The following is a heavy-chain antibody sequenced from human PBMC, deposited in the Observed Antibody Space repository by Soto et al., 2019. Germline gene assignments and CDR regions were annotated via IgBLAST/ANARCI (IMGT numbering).Heavy chain of an antibody. Sequence: VESLKISCDGFGYNFATYWIAWVRQMPGKGLEYMGIIYPGDSDSRYSPSFQGQVTFSADKSISTAYMQWSSLKASDTAMYYCARHGFYGDYASNYFDPWGQGTLVTVSS. CDR2: IYPGDSDS. CDR3: ARHGFYGDYASNYFDP. D-gene: IGHD4-17*01. J-gene: IGHJ5*02. CDR1: GYNFATYW. V-gene: IGHV5-51*01.